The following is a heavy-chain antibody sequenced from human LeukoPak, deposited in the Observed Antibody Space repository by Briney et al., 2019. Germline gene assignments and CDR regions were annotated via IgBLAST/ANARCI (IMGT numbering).Heavy chain of an antibody. CDR3: ARGDSYGFYYYYYMDI. V-gene: IGHV3-30*03. CDR1: GGSISSNS. D-gene: IGHD5-18*01. Sequence: LSLTCTVSGGSISSNSYYWGWIRQPPGKGLEWVAVISYDGSNKYYADSVKGRFTISRDNSKNTLYLQMNSLRAEDTAVYYCARGDSYGFYYYYYMDIWGKGTTVTVSS. CDR2: ISYDGSNK. J-gene: IGHJ6*03.